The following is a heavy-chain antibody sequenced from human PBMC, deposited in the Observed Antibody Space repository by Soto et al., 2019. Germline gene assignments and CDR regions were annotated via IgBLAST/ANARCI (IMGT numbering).Heavy chain of an antibody. J-gene: IGHJ6*03. CDR1: GFTFSDYY. D-gene: IGHD2-2*01. Sequence: GESLKISCAASGFTFSDYYMSWIRQAPGKGLEWVSYISSSGSTIYYADSVKGRFTISRDNAKNSLYLQMNSLRAEDTAVYYCASACSSTSYYRDFPSYYMDVWGKGTTVTVSS. V-gene: IGHV3-11*01. CDR2: ISSSGSTI. CDR3: ASACSSTSYYRDFPSYYMDV.